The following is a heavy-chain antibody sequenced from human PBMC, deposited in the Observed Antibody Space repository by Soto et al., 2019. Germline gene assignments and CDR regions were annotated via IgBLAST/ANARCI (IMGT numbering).Heavy chain of an antibody. V-gene: IGHV3-74*01. D-gene: IGHD2-2*01. Sequence: GGSLRLSCAASGFTFSSYWMHWVRQAPGKGLVWVSRINSDGSSTSYADSVKGRFTISRDNAKNTLYLQMNSLRAEDTAVYYCASTKGIVVVPALPGDYYYMDVWGKGTTVTVSS. CDR1: GFTFSSYW. CDR2: INSDGSST. CDR3: ASTKGIVVVPALPGDYYYMDV. J-gene: IGHJ6*03.